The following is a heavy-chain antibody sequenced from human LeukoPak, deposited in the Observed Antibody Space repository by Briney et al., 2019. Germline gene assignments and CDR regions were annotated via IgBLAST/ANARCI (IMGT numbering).Heavy chain of an antibody. D-gene: IGHD6-19*01. CDR1: GFSFNNCA. V-gene: IGHV3-30*03. CDR2: TSYDGSNR. CDR3: ARSDAGYSSGWYGVN. Sequence: GGSLRLSCAASGFSFNNCATHWVRQAPGKGLEWVAVTSYDGSNRQYADSVKGRFTISRDTSKNTLYLQMNSLRAEDAAVYYCARSDAGYSSGWYGVNWGQGTLVTVSS. J-gene: IGHJ4*02.